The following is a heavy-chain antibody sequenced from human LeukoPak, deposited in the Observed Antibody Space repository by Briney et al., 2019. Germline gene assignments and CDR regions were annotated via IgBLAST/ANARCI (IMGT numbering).Heavy chain of an antibody. Sequence: PGGSLRLSCTACRFTFSNYGMHWVRQAPGKGLEWLALISFDGSQKYYADSVKGRFTISRDNSKSTVYLQMNSLRVEDAAVYYCSKDLTSDFGGDLDPWGQGTLVTVSS. CDR1: RFTFSNYG. CDR2: ISFDGSQK. CDR3: SKDLTSDFGGDLDP. V-gene: IGHV3-30*02. D-gene: IGHD3-10*01. J-gene: IGHJ5*02.